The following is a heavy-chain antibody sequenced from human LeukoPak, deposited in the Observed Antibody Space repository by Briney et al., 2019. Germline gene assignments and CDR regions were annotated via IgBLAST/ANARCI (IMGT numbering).Heavy chain of an antibody. Sequence: SETLSLTCEVSGCSFSGYYWSWIRQPPGKGLEWIGEINDIGNTNYDPSLRSRVTISVDTSKNQFSLSLTSATAADTAVYFCARLGSVGYYNYQYMDIWGNGTTVTVSS. CDR1: GCSFSGYY. V-gene: IGHV4-34*01. CDR2: INDIGNT. D-gene: IGHD3-10*01. J-gene: IGHJ6*03. CDR3: ARLGSVGYYNYQYMDI.